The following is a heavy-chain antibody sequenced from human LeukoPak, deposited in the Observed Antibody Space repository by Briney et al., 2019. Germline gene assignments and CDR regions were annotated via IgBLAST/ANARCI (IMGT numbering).Heavy chain of an antibody. J-gene: IGHJ4*02. CDR3: AKSLAAAGRMYFDY. D-gene: IGHD6-13*01. CDR2: IIGSGGST. CDR1: EFSFSNYA. V-gene: IGHV3-23*01. Sequence: GGSLRLSCAASEFSFSNYAMTWVRQAPGKGLEWVSSIIGSGGSTYYADSVKGRFTISRDNSKNTLYLQMSCLRAEDTAVYYCAKSLAAAGRMYFDYWGQGTLVTVSS.